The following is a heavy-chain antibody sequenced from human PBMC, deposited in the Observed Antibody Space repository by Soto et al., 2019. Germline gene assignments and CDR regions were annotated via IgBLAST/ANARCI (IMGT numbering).Heavy chain of an antibody. D-gene: IGHD4-17*01. V-gene: IGHV3-33*01. CDR3: ARDHEYGGNGLDY. CDR1: GFTFGRHG. Sequence: QVQLVESGGGVVQPGGSLRLSCAASGFTFGRHGMHWVRQAPGKGLEWVAVIGSDGRRDSYADPVKGRFTISRDNGQNTRCLQMNSVRADVTAVCYCARDHEYGGNGLDYGGQGTVVTVSS. J-gene: IGHJ4*02. CDR2: IGSDGRRD.